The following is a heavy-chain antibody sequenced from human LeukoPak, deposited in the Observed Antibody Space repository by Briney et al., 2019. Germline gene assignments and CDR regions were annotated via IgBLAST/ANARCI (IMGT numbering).Heavy chain of an antibody. V-gene: IGHV4-61*02. CDR1: GGSISSGSYY. J-gene: IGHJ1*01. CDR2: IYTSGST. CDR3: ARDNARGGSFSDYLRYFQH. Sequence: PSQTLSLTCTVSGGSISSGSYYWSWLRQPAGKGLEWIGRIYTSGSTNYNPSLKSRVTISVDTSKNQFSLNLNSVTAADTAVYFCARDNARGGSFSDYLRYFQHWGQGTLVTVSS. D-gene: IGHD5/OR15-5a*01.